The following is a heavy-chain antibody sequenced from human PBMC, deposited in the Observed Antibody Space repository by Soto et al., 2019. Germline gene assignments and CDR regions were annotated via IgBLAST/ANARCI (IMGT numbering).Heavy chain of an antibody. CDR2: INGRSNYK. J-gene: IGHJ4*02. CDR1: GFTLTAYT. D-gene: IGHD1-26*01. Sequence: ASLRRSCVATGFTLTAYTMNGVRQAPGTVLEWVPSINGRSNYKYYSDSVKGRFTISRDNTQNSLFLQMSRLGPEDTATYYCVREDGVVGVSSAFDSWGQGTRVSVSS. CDR3: VREDGVVGVSSAFDS. V-gene: IGHV3-21*01.